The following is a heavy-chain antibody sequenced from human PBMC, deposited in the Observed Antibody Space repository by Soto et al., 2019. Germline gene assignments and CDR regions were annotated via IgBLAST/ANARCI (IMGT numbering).Heavy chain of an antibody. D-gene: IGHD3-22*01. V-gene: IGHV4-30-2*03. CDR2: IYHSGST. Sequence: TSETLSLTCAVSGGSISSGGYSWSWIRQPPGKGLEWIGYIYHSGSTYYNPSLKSRVTISVDTSKNQFSLKLSSMAAADTAVYYCARRDSSGNYFDYWGQGTLVTVSS. J-gene: IGHJ4*01. CDR1: GGSISSGGYS. CDR3: ARRDSSGNYFDY.